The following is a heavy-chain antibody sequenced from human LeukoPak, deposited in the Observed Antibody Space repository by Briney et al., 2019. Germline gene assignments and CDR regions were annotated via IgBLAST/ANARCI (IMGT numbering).Heavy chain of an antibody. CDR2: VYYSGST. D-gene: IGHD3-10*01. CDR1: GGSIKSYY. V-gene: IGHV4-59*01. J-gene: IGHJ4*02. Sequence: SETLSLTCTVAGGSIKSYYWSWIRQPPGKGLEWIGYVYYSGSTSYNPSLESRVSISLGTSENQFSLKLSSVTTADTAVYYCARYRPSESRSGEVTSLDYWGQGTLVTASS. CDR3: ARYRPSESRSGEVTSLDY.